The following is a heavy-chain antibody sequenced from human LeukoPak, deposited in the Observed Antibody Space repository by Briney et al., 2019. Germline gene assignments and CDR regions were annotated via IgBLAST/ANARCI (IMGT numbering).Heavy chain of an antibody. Sequence: GSLRLSCAASGFTVSSNYMSWVRQAPGKGLEWVSVIYSGGSTYYADSVKGRFTISRDNSKNTLYLQMNSLSAEDTAVYYCAVGGEYHKYYFDYWGQGTLVTVSS. CDR2: IYSGGST. J-gene: IGHJ4*02. D-gene: IGHD3-10*01. CDR3: AVGGEYHKYYFDY. CDR1: GFTVSSNY. V-gene: IGHV3-53*01.